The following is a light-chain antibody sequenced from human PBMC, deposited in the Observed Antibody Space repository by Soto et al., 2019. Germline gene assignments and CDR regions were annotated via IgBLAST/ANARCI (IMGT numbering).Light chain of an antibody. Sequence: EIVLTQSPATLSLSPGERATLSCRASQGVISYLAWYQQKPGQAPRLLIYSASTRATGIPARFSGSGSGADFTLTISSLQSEDFAVYYCQQYNNWPQTFGQGTKVDI. CDR1: QGVISY. J-gene: IGKJ1*01. V-gene: IGKV3-15*01. CDR2: SAS. CDR3: QQYNNWPQT.